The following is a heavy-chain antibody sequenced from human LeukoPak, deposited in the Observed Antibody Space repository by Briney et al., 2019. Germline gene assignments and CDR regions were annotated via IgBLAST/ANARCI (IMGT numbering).Heavy chain of an antibody. V-gene: IGHV3-15*01. CDR1: GFTYSNAW. CDR3: RGDDFDY. J-gene: IGHJ4*02. Sequence: GGSLRLYCAASGFTYSNAWMSWVRQPPGKAQEWFGSIKSKTDGGTTEYAVPVKGRSAIARDDSENTLYLQRNNLKTEDTAVYYCRGDDFDYWGQGTLVTVSS. D-gene: IGHD3-16*01. CDR2: IKSKTDGGTT.